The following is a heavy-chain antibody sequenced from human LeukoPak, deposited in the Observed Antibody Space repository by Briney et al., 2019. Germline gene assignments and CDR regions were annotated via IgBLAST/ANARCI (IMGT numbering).Heavy chain of an antibody. CDR2: IYDSGST. D-gene: IGHD6-13*01. CDR1: GYSISSGYY. Sequence: SETLSLTCAVSGYSISSGYYWGWIRQPPGKGLEWIGSIYDSGSTYYNPSLKSRVTISVDTSKNQFSLKLSSVTAADTAVYYCAGEAIAAAGTVPRGYYYYGMDVWGKGTTVTVSS. J-gene: IGHJ6*04. V-gene: IGHV4-38-2*02. CDR3: AGEAIAAAGTVPRGYYYYGMDV.